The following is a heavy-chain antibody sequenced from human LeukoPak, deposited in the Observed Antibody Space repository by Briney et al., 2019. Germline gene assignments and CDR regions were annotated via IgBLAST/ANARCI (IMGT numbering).Heavy chain of an antibody. D-gene: IGHD6-13*01. V-gene: IGHV4-31*03. J-gene: IGHJ6*02. CDR2: IYYSGST. CDR3: ARDYIAAAGNYYYYGMDV. Sequence: SETLSLTCTVSGGSISSGSYYWSWIRQHPGKGLEWIGYIYYSGSTYYNPSLKSRITISVDTSKNQFSLELSSVTAADTAVYYCARDYIAAAGNYYYYGMDVWGQGTTVTVSS. CDR1: GGSISSGSYY.